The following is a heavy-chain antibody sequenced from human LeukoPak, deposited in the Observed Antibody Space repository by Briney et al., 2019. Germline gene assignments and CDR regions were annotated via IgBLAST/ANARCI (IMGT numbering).Heavy chain of an antibody. V-gene: IGHV3-21*01. CDR2: INNVGSHI. Sequence: GGSLRLSCAASGFTFSSSAMNWVRQAPGKGLEWVSSINNVGSHIYYADSVKGRFTISRDNAKNSLYLQMNSLRAEDTAVYYCARLPAYCSSTSCYYDYWGQGTLVTVSS. CDR3: ARLPAYCSSTSCYYDY. D-gene: IGHD2-2*01. CDR1: GFTFSSSA. J-gene: IGHJ4*02.